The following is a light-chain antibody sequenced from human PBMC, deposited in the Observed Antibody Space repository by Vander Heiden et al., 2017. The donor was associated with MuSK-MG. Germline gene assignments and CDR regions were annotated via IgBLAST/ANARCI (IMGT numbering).Light chain of an antibody. CDR1: QTILTW. Sequence: DIQMTQSPSTLSASVGDRVTIPCRASQTILTWLAWYQQKPGKAPKVLIYKASNLESGVPARFSGNGSGTEFTLTISSLQPDDFATYYCQQYNRYWTFGQGTKVEIK. CDR3: QQYNRYWT. CDR2: KAS. J-gene: IGKJ1*01. V-gene: IGKV1-5*03.